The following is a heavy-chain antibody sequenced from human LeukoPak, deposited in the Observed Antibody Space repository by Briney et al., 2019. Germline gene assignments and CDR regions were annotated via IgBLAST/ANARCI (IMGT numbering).Heavy chain of an antibody. J-gene: IGHJ4*02. D-gene: IGHD3-10*01. Sequence: SVKVSCKASGGTFSSYAISWVRQAPGQGLEWMGGIIPTFGTANYAQKFQGRVTITADESTSTAYMELSSLRSEDTAVYYCARAAYYYGSGSYAGGDYFDYWGQGTLVTVSS. CDR3: ARAAYYYGSGSYAGGDYFDY. CDR2: IIPTFGTA. CDR1: GGTFSSYA. V-gene: IGHV1-69*13.